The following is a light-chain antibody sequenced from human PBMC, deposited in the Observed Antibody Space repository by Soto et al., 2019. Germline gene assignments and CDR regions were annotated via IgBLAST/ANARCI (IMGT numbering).Light chain of an antibody. CDR2: EVS. CDR1: SSDVSIYNY. J-gene: IGLJ1*01. V-gene: IGLV2-14*01. CDR3: CSYTSSTNYV. Sequence: QSALTEPASVSGSPGQSITISCTGTSSDVSIYNYVSWYQQHPGKAPTLMIYEVSNRPSGVSNRFSGAKSGKTASLTICGLQVEDEADYYCCSYTSSTNYVFGAGTKVTVL.